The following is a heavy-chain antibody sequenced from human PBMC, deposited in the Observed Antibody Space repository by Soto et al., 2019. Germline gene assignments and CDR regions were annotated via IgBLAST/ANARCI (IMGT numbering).Heavy chain of an antibody. CDR2: IYYSGST. D-gene: IGHD1-1*01. Sequence: LETLSLTCTVSGGSSSSYYWSWIRQPPGKGLEWIGYIYYSGSTNYNPSLKSRVTISVDTSKNQFSLKLSSVTAADTAVHYCARRYGYSFDYWGQGTLVTVSS. V-gene: IGHV4-59*08. J-gene: IGHJ4*02. CDR1: GGSSSSYY. CDR3: ARRYGYSFDY.